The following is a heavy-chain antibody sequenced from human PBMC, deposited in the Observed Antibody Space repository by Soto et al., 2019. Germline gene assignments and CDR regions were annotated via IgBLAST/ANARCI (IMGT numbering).Heavy chain of an antibody. V-gene: IGHV3-30-3*01. J-gene: IGHJ1*01. CDR1: GFTFNSFH. Sequence: QVQLVESGGGVVQPGRSLRLSCVASGFTFNSFHMHWVRQAPGKGLEWVAVMSSDGGDEYYADSVRGRFTISRDNPKNSLYLQMNSLSAEDKALYYCARAGRGNSGGYFHHWGQGTLVTVSS. CDR3: ARAGRGNSGGYFHH. D-gene: IGHD1-1*01. CDR2: MSSDGGDE.